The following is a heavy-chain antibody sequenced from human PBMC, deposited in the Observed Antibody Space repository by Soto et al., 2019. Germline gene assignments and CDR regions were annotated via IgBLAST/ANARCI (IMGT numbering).Heavy chain of an antibody. CDR3: ERDQRYLLVGAGAFGI. CDR1: GYTFTGDY. Sequence: QVQLVQSGAEVNKPGASVKVSCKASGYTFTGDYMHWVRQAPGQGLEWMGWINPTSRGTNDAQKLQGRVNPNKGGTNSAQKFQDRVTMPRDTPVRTPYMELRRLSSDDMAVYYCERDQRYLLVGAGAFGIRGQGTMVTRSS. CDR2: INPTSRGT. J-gene: IGHJ3*02. V-gene: IGHV1-2*02. D-gene: IGHD1-26*01.